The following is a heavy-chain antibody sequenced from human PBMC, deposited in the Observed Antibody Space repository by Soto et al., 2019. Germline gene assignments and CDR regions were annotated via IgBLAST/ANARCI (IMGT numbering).Heavy chain of an antibody. CDR3: ASGIVGAGELYYYYGMDV. D-gene: IGHD1-26*01. J-gene: IGHJ6*02. Sequence: GASVKVSCKASGYTFTSYAMHWVRQAPGQRLEWMGWINAGNGNTKYSQKFQGRVTITRDTSASTAYMELSSLRSEDTAVYYCASGIVGAGELYYYYGMDVWGQGTTVTVSS. CDR2: INAGNGNT. CDR1: GYTFTSYA. V-gene: IGHV1-3*01.